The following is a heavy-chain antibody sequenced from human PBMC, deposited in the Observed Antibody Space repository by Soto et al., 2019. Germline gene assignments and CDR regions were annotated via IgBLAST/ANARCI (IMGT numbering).Heavy chain of an antibody. D-gene: IGHD3-3*01. Sequence: QVQLVQSGAEVKKPGASVKVSCKASGYTFTGYYMHWVRQAPGQGLEWMGWINPNSGGTNYAQKFQGWVTMTRDTSINTAYMELSRLRSDDTAVYYCARATYYDFWAPSADWYFDLWGRGTLVTVSS. J-gene: IGHJ2*01. V-gene: IGHV1-2*04. CDR3: ARATYYDFWAPSADWYFDL. CDR1: GYTFTGYY. CDR2: INPNSGGT.